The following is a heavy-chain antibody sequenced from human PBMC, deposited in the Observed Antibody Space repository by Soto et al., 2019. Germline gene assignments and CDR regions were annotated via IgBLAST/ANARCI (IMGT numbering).Heavy chain of an antibody. CDR1: GYTFTGYY. V-gene: IGHV1-2*02. CDR2: INPNSCGT. Sequence: GASVKVSCKASGYTFTGYYMHWVRQAPGQGLEWMGWINPNSCGTNYAQKFQGRVTMTRDTSISTAYMELSRLRSDDTAVYYCARDNFLMSVLCYYYYCMYVSGPGTTVPVS. J-gene: IGHJ6*02. CDR3: ARDNFLMSVLCYYYYCMYV. D-gene: IGHD2-2*01.